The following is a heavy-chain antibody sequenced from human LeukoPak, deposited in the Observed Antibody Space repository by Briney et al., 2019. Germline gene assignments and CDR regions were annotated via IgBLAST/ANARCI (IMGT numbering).Heavy chain of an antibody. CDR3: ARTTEGGYTYNYFYYYYMDV. Sequence: PSETLSLTCAVYGGSFSGYDWTWIRQPPGKGLEWIGEINDSGSTHYNASLKSRVTISVDTSKNQFSLKLSSVTAADTAVYYCARTTEGGYTYNYFYYYYMDVWGKGTTVTISS. D-gene: IGHD5-18*01. V-gene: IGHV4-34*01. CDR2: INDSGST. J-gene: IGHJ6*03. CDR1: GGSFSGYD.